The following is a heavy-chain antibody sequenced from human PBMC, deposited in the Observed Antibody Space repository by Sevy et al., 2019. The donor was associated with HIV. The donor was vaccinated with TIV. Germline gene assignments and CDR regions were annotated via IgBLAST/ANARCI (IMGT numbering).Heavy chain of an antibody. V-gene: IGHV3-74*01. J-gene: IGHJ6*02. CDR2: INSDGSST. Sequence: GGSLRLSCAASGFTFSSYWMHWVRQAPGKGLVWVSRINSDGSSTSYADSVKGRFTISRDNAKNTLYLQMNSLRAEDTAVYYCARDVTGPSGSYWSYYYYGMDVWGQGTTVTVSS. CDR3: ARDVTGPSGSYWSYYYYGMDV. D-gene: IGHD3-10*01. CDR1: GFTFSSYW.